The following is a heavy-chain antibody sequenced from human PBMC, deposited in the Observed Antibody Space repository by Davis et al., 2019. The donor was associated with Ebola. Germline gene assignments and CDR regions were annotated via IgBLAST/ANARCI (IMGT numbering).Heavy chain of an antibody. CDR2: IFSNDEK. Sequence: ESLKISCAASGFTFSSYAMSWVRQPPGKALEWLAHIFSNDEKSYSTSLKSRLTISKDTSKSQVVLTMTNMDPVDTATYYCARIQLELTYYYYYGMDVWGQGTTVTVSS. CDR3: ARIQLELTYYYYYGMDV. CDR1: GFTFSSYA. D-gene: IGHD1-1*01. V-gene: IGHV2-26*01. J-gene: IGHJ6*02.